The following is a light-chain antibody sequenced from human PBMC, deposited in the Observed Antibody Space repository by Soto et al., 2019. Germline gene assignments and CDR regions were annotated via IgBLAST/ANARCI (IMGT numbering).Light chain of an antibody. Sequence: EIVMTQSPGTLSVSPGERATLSCRASQSVRSNLAWYQQKPGQAHRLLIYGASTRATGIPARFRGSGSGTEFPLTISLLKSEDFAVYHCQQYNGSAWTFGQGTTLEVK. J-gene: IGKJ2*01. CDR3: QQYNGSAWT. CDR1: QSVRSN. CDR2: GAS. V-gene: IGKV3-15*01.